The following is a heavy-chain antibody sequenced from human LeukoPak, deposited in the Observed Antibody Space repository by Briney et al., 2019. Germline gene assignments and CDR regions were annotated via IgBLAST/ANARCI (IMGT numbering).Heavy chain of an antibody. Sequence: GGSLRLSCAASGFTFSSYAMSWVRQAPGKGLEWVSAISGSGGSTYYADSVKGRFTISRDNSKNTLYLQMNSLRAEDTAVYYCAPLVVAASYFDCWGQGTLVTVSS. V-gene: IGHV3-23*01. CDR3: APLVVAASYFDC. J-gene: IGHJ4*02. CDR1: GFTFSSYA. D-gene: IGHD6-19*01. CDR2: ISGSGGST.